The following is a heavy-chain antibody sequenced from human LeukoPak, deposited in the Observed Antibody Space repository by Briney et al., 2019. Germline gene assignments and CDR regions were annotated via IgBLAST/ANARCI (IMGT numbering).Heavy chain of an antibody. D-gene: IGHD3-22*01. CDR3: ARTGLLDYDSSGSLFDY. CDR1: GYTFTSYG. J-gene: IGHJ4*02. V-gene: IGHV1-18*01. CDR2: ISGYNGNT. Sequence: ASVKVSCKASGYTFTSYGISWVRQAPGQGLEWMGWISGYNGNTNYAQKLQGRVTMTTDTSTSTAYMELRSLRSDDTAVYYCARTGLLDYDSSGSLFDYWGQGTLVTVSS.